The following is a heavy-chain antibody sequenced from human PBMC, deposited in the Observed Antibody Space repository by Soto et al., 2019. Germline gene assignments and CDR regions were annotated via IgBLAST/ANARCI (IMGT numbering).Heavy chain of an antibody. J-gene: IGHJ5*02. CDR2: VYNGNT. CDR1: GGSISGYY. V-gene: IGHV4-59*08. Sequence: SETLSLTCTISGGSISGYYWTWIRQSPGKGLEYIGYVYNGNTNYNPSLNSRVTISVDTSKNQFSLKLSSVTAADTAVYYCASLNVSKSYLFDLWGQGTLVTVSS. CDR3: ASLNVSKSYLFDL. D-gene: IGHD3-16*02.